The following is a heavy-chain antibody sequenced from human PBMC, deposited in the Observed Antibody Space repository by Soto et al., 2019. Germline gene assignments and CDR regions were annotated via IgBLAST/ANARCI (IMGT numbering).Heavy chain of an antibody. CDR1: GFTVSSNY. CDR3: ARDGPSDYYDSSGPYYYYYGMDV. Sequence: PGGSLRLSCAASGFTVSSNYVSWVRQAPGKGLEWVSVIYSGGSTYYADSVKGRFTISRDNSKNTLYLQMNSLRAEDTAVYYCARDGPSDYYDSSGPYYYYYGMDVWGQGTTVTVSS. V-gene: IGHV3-66*01. D-gene: IGHD3-22*01. J-gene: IGHJ6*02. CDR2: IYSGGST.